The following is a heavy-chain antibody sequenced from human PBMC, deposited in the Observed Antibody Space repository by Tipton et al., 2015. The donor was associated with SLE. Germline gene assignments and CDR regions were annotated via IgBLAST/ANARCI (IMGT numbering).Heavy chain of an antibody. CDR1: GGSFGGYY. V-gene: IGHV4-34*01. CDR3: ARGRWYFDL. J-gene: IGHJ2*01. Sequence: LRLSCAVYGGSFGGYYWSWIRQPPGKGLEWIGEINHSGSTNYNPSLKSRVTISVDTSKNQFSLKLSSVTAADTAVYYCARGRWYFDLWGRGTLVTVSS. CDR2: INHSGST.